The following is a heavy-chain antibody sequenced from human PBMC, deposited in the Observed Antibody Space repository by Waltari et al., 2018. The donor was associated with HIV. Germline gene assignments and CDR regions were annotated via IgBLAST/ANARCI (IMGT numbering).Heavy chain of an antibody. Sequence: QVRLQQWGAGLLKPSDTLSLTCAVYGGSFSGHYWTWIRQAPGKGLEWSGEINHGGSTNYNVSLKSRATISVDSSKNQFSLKLSSVTAADTSVYYCARGCYEVVVATLEYFFDYWGQGTLVTVYS. V-gene: IGHV4-34*02. D-gene: IGHD2-15*01. CDR2: INHGGST. CDR1: GGSFSGHY. J-gene: IGHJ4*02. CDR3: ARGCYEVVVATLEYFFDY.